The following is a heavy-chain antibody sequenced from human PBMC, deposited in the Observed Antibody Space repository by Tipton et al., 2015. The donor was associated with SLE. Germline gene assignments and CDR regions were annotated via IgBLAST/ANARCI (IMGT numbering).Heavy chain of an antibody. Sequence: LRLSCAVYGGSISSYYWSWIRQPAGKGLEWIGRIYTSGSTNYNPSLKSRVTMSVDTSKNQFSLKLSSVTAADTAVYYCARDSFLNAFDIWGQGTMVTVSS. V-gene: IGHV4-4*07. CDR3: ARDSFLNAFDI. CDR1: GGSISSYY. J-gene: IGHJ3*02. D-gene: IGHD2/OR15-2a*01. CDR2: IYTSGST.